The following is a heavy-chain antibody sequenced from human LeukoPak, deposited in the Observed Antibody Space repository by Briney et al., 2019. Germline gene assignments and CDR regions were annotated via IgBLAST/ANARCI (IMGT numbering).Heavy chain of an antibody. V-gene: IGHV3-23*01. Sequence: RLSXAAXGFTFXXSAMSWVRQAPGKGLEWVSAISNNGGYTYYADSVQGRFTISRDNSRSTLCLQMNSLRAEDTAVYYCAKQLGYCSDGSCYFPYWGQGTLVTVSS. J-gene: IGHJ4*02. D-gene: IGHD2-15*01. CDR1: GFTFXXSA. CDR2: ISNNGGYT. CDR3: AKQLGYCSDGSCYFPY.